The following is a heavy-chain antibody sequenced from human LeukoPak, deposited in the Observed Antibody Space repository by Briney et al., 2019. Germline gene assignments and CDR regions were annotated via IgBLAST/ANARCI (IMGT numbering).Heavy chain of an antibody. Sequence: ASVKVSCKASGGTFSSYAISWVRQAPGQGLEWMGRIIPILGTANYAQKFQGRVTITADKSTSTAYMELSSLRSEDTAVYYCARDPGSSWSPNWFDPWGQGTLVTVSS. J-gene: IGHJ5*02. D-gene: IGHD6-13*01. CDR3: ARDPGSSWSPNWFDP. CDR1: GGTFSSYA. CDR2: IIPILGTA. V-gene: IGHV1-69*04.